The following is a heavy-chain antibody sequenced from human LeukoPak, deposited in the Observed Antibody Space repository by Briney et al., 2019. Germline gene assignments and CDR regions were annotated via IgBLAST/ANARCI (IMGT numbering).Heavy chain of an antibody. V-gene: IGHV3-9*01. CDR1: GFTFDDYA. D-gene: IGHD3-3*01. J-gene: IGHJ3*02. Sequence: PGGSLRLSCAASGFTFDDYAMHWVRQAPGKGLEWVSGISWNSGSIGYADSVKGRFTISRDNAKNSLYLQMNSLRAEDTAVYYCARDFSISIFGVVIDSDAFDIWGQGTMVTVSS. CDR3: ARDFSISIFGVVIDSDAFDI. CDR2: ISWNSGSI.